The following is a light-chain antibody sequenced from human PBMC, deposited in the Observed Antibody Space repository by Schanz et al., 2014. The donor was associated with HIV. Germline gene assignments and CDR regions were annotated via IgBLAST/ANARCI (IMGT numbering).Light chain of an antibody. CDR2: GAS. CDR1: QSVSSSY. V-gene: IGKV3-20*01. J-gene: IGKJ2*01. Sequence: EIVLTQSPGTLSLSPGERATLSCRASQSVSSSYLAWYQQKPGQAPRLLIYGASSRATGIPDRFSGSGSGTDFTLTISRLEPEDFAIYHCQQYNDWPLTFGQGTKVEIK. CDR3: QQYNDWPLT.